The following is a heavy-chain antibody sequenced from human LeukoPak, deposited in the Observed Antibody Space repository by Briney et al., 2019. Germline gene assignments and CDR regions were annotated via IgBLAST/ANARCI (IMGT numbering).Heavy chain of an antibody. Sequence: GESLRLSCEASGFPFNKFGMHWVRQAPGKGLEWVAFIRFDGSNKYYGDSVKGRITISRDQAKNTVYLQMNSLTVDDTAVYYCAKEGAYYFDYWGQGAAVTVSS. CDR2: IRFDGSNK. J-gene: IGHJ4*02. CDR1: GFPFNKFG. V-gene: IGHV3-30*02. CDR3: AKEGAYYFDY.